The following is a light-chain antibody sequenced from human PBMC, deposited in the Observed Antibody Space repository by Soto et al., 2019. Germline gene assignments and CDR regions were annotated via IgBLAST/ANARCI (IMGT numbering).Light chain of an antibody. CDR3: CSYAGSNNVV. Sequence: QSALTQPPSASGSPGQSVTVSCTGTRSDVAVYNYVSWYRQHPGKAPKLLIYEVNKRPSGVPDRFSGSKSGNTASLTVSGLQPEDEADYYCCSYAGSNNVVFGTGTKVTVL. V-gene: IGLV2-8*01. J-gene: IGLJ1*01. CDR2: EVN. CDR1: RSDVAVYNY.